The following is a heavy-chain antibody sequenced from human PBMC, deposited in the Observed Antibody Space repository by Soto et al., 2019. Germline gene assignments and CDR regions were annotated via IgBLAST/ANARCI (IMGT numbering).Heavy chain of an antibody. D-gene: IGHD3-3*01. CDR2: IWYDGSNK. Sequence: QVQLVESGGGVVQPGRSLRLSCAASGFTFSSYGMHWVRQAPGKGLEWVAVIWYDGSNKYYADSVKGRFTISRDNSKNTLYLQMNSLRAEDTAVYYCAREPRFLEWLLPLNGMDVWGQGTTVTVSS. V-gene: IGHV3-33*01. J-gene: IGHJ6*02. CDR1: GFTFSSYG. CDR3: AREPRFLEWLLPLNGMDV.